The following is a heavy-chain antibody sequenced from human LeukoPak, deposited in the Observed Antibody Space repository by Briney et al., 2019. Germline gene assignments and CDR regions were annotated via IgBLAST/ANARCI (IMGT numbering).Heavy chain of an antibody. CDR1: GFTFSSYE. V-gene: IGHV3-48*03. CDR3: AGVAGYSSGWLAFDY. Sequence: GGSLRLSCAASGFTFSSYEMNWVRQAPGKGLEWVSYISSSGSTIYYADSVKGRFTISRDNTKNSLYLQMNSLRAEDTAVYYCAGVAGYSSGWLAFDYWGQGTLVTVSS. CDR2: ISSSGSTI. D-gene: IGHD6-19*01. J-gene: IGHJ4*02.